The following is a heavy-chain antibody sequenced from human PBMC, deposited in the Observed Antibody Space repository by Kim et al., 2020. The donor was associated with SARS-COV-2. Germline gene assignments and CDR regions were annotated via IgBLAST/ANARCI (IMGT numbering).Heavy chain of an antibody. D-gene: IGHD6-19*01. CDR2: THNGGNT. CDR1: GFNVTDNF. CDR3: AKDRSGWFLYYAMDV. V-gene: IGHV3-66*01. Sequence: GGSLRLSCAASGFNVTDNFIHWVRQAPGKGLELVSITHNGGNTYYSDSVKGRFSISRDNIKNTVYLQMTSLRAEDTAVYFCAKDRSGWFLYYAMDVWGQGTTVTVSS. J-gene: IGHJ6*02.